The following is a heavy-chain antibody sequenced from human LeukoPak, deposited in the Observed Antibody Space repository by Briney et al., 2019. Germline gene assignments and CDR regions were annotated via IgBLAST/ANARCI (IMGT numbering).Heavy chain of an antibody. CDR3: ARVSGRYYYYYAMDV. CDR2: INHSGST. J-gene: IGHJ6*02. Sequence: SETLSLTCAVYGGSFSDYYWSRIRQPPGKGLEWIGEINHSGSTNYNPSLKSRVTISVDTSKNQFSLKLSSVTAADTAVYYCARVSGRYYYYYAMDVWGQGTTVTVSS. CDR1: GGSFSDYY. V-gene: IGHV4-34*01. D-gene: IGHD6-25*01.